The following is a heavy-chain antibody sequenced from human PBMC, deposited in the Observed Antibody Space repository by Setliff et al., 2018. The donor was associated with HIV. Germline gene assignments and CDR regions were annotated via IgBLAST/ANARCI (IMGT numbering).Heavy chain of an antibody. CDR2: ISSSSSYI. J-gene: IGHJ3*02. V-gene: IGHV3-21*01. Sequence: PGGSLRLSCAASGFTFSSYSMNWVRQAPGKGLEWVSSISSSSSYIYYADSVKGRFTISRGNAKNSLYLQMNSLRAEDTAVYYCARDRPRGGGSLDAFDIWGQGTMVT. CDR3: ARDRPRGGGSLDAFDI. CDR1: GFTFSSYS. D-gene: IGHD1-26*01.